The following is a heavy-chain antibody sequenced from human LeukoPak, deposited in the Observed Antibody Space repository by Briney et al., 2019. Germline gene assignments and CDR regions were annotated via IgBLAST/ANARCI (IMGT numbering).Heavy chain of an antibody. D-gene: IGHD3-22*01. V-gene: IGHV3-30*02. Sequence: GGSLRLSCAASGFTFSSYGMHWVRQAPGKGLEWVAFIRYDGSNKYYADSVKGRFTIYRDNSKNTLYLQMNSLRAEDTAVYYCAKDKGYDSSGVDYWGQGTLVTVSS. CDR3: AKDKGYDSSGVDY. J-gene: IGHJ4*02. CDR2: IRYDGSNK. CDR1: GFTFSSYG.